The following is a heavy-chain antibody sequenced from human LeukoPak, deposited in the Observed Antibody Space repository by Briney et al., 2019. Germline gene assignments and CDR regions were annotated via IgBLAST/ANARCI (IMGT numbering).Heavy chain of an antibody. D-gene: IGHD2-2*01. CDR3: ARGSIVLVPAAKDAFDI. V-gene: IGHV4-39*01. CDR2: AYYSGST. J-gene: IGHJ3*02. Sequence: SETLSLTCTVSGGSISSSSYYWGWIRQPPGKGLEWIGNAYYSGSTYYNPSLKSRVTISVDTSKKQISLKLSSVTAADTAVYHCARGSIVLVPAAKDAFDIWGQGTMVTVPS. CDR1: GGSISSSSYY.